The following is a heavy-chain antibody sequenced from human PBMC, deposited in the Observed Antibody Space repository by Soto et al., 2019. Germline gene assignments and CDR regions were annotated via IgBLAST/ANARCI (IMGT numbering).Heavy chain of an antibody. J-gene: IGHJ4*01. CDR1: GFTFSSFE. Sequence: EVQLVESGGGLVQPGGSLRLSCAASGFTFSSFEMTWVRQAPGKGLECVSYITSGVSTTYYADSVKGRFTISRDNAKKPLYLQMKNLRAEGTAVYYCASVGDAIYFGKMYFFDYWGHGALVTVSS. V-gene: IGHV3-48*03. D-gene: IGHD2-8*02. CDR2: ITSGVSTT. CDR3: ASVGDAIYFGKMYFFDY.